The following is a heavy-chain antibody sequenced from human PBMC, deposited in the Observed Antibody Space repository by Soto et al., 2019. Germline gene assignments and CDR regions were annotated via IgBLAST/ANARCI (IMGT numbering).Heavy chain of an antibody. CDR2: ISAYNGNT. Sequence: ASVKVSCKASGYTFTSYGISWVRQAPGQGLELMGWISAYNGNTNYAQKLQGRVTMTTDTSTSTAYMELRSLRSDDTAVYYCARDLPLRFLEWLPDYYGMDVWGQGTTVTVSS. V-gene: IGHV1-18*01. CDR3: ARDLPLRFLEWLPDYYGMDV. J-gene: IGHJ6*02. CDR1: GYTFTSYG. D-gene: IGHD3-3*01.